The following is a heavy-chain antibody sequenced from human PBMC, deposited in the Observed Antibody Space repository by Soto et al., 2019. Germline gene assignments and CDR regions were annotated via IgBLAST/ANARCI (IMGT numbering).Heavy chain of an antibody. D-gene: IGHD1-7*01. J-gene: IGHJ4*02. V-gene: IGHV5-51*01. CDR3: ARGGLSNRTFDY. Sequence: RGESLKISFKGSGYNFAGYLIAWVRQMPVKGLELMGIIYPSDSDTRYRPSFQGQVTISADKSISSAYLQWSSLRASDTAMYYCARGGLSNRTFDYLGRRTPVTLSS. CDR1: GYNFAGYL. CDR2: IYPSDSDT.